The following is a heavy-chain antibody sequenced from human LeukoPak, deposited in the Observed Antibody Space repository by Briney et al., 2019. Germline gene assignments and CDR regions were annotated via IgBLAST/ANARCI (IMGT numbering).Heavy chain of an antibody. V-gene: IGHV3-48*02. CDR2: ISTTSVM. J-gene: IGHJ4*02. Sequence: GGSLRLSCAASGFTFSSYSMNWVRQAPGKGLEWISYISTTSVMYYADSVKGRFTISRDNAKNPLYLQMNSLRDEDTAVYYRARYRDYASDYWGQGTLVTVSS. CDR3: ARYRDYASDY. CDR1: GFTFSSYS. D-gene: IGHD4-17*01.